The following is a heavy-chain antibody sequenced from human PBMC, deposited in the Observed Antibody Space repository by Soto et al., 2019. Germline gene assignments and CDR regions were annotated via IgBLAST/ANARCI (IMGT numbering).Heavy chain of an antibody. V-gene: IGHV3-74*01. CDR3: ASETGRGSGSYYFDY. Sequence: WGSLRVSCASSVLTWMHWVRQAPWKGLVWVSRINPDGTNADYADSVMGRFIISRDNAKNTLFLQMNSLRAEDTAVYYCASETGRGSGSYYFDYWGQGSRVTVSS. J-gene: IGHJ4*02. D-gene: IGHD3-16*01. CDR2: INPDGTNA. CDR1: VLTW.